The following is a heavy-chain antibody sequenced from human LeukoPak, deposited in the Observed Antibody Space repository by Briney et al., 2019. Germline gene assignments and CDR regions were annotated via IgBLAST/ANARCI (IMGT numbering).Heavy chain of an antibody. CDR2: IYYSGST. J-gene: IGHJ4*02. Sequence: SETLSLTCTVSGYSISSGYYWGWIRQPPGKGLEWIGYIYYSGSTNYNPSLKSRVTISVDTTKNQFSLKLSSVTAADTAVYYCARISCSGGFCYEDYWGQGTLVTVSS. D-gene: IGHD2-15*01. CDR1: GYSISSGYY. V-gene: IGHV4-61*01. CDR3: ARISCSGGFCYEDY.